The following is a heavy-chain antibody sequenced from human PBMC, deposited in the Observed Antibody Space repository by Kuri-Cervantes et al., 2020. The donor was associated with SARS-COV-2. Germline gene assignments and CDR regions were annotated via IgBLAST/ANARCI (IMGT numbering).Heavy chain of an antibody. D-gene: IGHD4-17*01. Sequence: GSLRLSCAVYGGSFSGYYWSWIRQPPGKGLEWIGEINHSGSTNYNPSLKSRVTVSVDTSKNQFSLKLSSLRSEDTAVYYCAAGPDYYGDPHRGDYWGQGTLVTVSS. CDR1: GGSFSGYY. CDR2: INHSGST. J-gene: IGHJ4*02. V-gene: IGHV4-34*01. CDR3: AAGPDYYGDPHRGDY.